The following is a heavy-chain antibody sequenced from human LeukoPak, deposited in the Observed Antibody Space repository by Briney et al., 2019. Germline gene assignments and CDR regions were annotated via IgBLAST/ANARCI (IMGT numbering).Heavy chain of an antibody. J-gene: IGHJ4*02. V-gene: IGHV4-34*01. Sequence: SETLSLTCAVYGGSFSGYYWSWIRQPPGKGLEWIGEINHSGSTNYNPSLKSRVTISVDTSKNQFSLKLSSVTAADTAVYYCATETQGYCTNGVCYQADYWGQGTLVTVSS. D-gene: IGHD2-8*01. CDR1: GGSFSGYY. CDR2: INHSGST. CDR3: ATETQGYCTNGVCYQADY.